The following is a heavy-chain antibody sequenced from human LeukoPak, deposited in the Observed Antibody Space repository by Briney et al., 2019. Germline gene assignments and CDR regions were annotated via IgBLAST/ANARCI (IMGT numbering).Heavy chain of an antibody. Sequence: SETLSLTCTVSGGSISSSSYYWGWIRQPPGKGLEWIGSIYYSGSTYYNPSLKSRVTISVDTSKNQFSLKLSSVTAADTAVYYCARAMGATAGFYFDYWGQGTLVTVSS. CDR1: GGSISSSSYY. CDR3: ARAMGATAGFYFDY. CDR2: IYYSGST. D-gene: IGHD1-26*01. V-gene: IGHV4-39*07. J-gene: IGHJ4*02.